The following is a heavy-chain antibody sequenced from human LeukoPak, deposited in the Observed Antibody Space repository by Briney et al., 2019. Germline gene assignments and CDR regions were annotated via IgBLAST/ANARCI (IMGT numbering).Heavy chain of an antibody. Sequence: PGGSLRLSCAASGITFSSYSMNWVRQAPGKGLEWVSSISSSSSYIYYADSVKGRFTISRDNAKNSLYLQMNSLRAEDTAVYYCARASVVVVAAALDYWGQGTLVTVSS. V-gene: IGHV3-21*01. CDR2: ISSSSSYI. J-gene: IGHJ4*02. CDR3: ARASVVVVAAALDY. CDR1: GITFSSYS. D-gene: IGHD2-15*01.